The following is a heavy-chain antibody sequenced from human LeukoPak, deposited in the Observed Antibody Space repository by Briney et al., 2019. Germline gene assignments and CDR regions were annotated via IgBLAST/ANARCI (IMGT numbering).Heavy chain of an antibody. CDR1: GYTFIDHY. V-gene: IGHV1-2*02. CDR3: ARAGHNSESGGYDY. D-gene: IGHD3-22*01. Sequence: ASVKVSCKPSGYTFIDHYIHWVRQAPGQGLESMGWIDPNIGNTNYAQKFQGRVTMTRDTSSSTAYIELSRLRSDDTAVYYCARAGHNSESGGYDYWGQGTLVTVSS. J-gene: IGHJ4*02. CDR2: IDPNIGNT.